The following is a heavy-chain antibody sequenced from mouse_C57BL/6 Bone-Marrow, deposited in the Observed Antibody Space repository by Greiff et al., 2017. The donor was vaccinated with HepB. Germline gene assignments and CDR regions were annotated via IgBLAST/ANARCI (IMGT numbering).Heavy chain of an antibody. V-gene: IGHV1-59*01. CDR3: ASIGYPLDY. Sequence: QVQLQQPGAELVRPGTSVKLSCKASGYTFTSYWMHWVKQRPGQGLEWIGVIDPSDSYTNYNQKFKGKATLTVDTSSSTAYMQLSSLTSEDSAVYYCASIGYPLDYWGQGTTLTVSS. CDR2: IDPSDSYT. D-gene: IGHD2-2*01. CDR1: GYTFTSYW. J-gene: IGHJ2*01.